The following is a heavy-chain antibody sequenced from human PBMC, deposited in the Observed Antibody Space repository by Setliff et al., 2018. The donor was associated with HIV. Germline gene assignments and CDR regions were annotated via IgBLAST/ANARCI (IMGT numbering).Heavy chain of an antibody. V-gene: IGHV4-38-2*02. Sequence: NPSETLSLTCGVSGYSISSGYYWGWIRQPPGKGLEWIGSIYHNGITYYNPSLKSRVTISVDTSKNQFSLKLNSMTAADTAVYYCARDNMALIGDYDYWGQGTLVTVSS. D-gene: IGHD5-12*01. CDR2: IYHNGIT. CDR3: ARDNMALIGDYDY. J-gene: IGHJ4*02. CDR1: GYSISSGYY.